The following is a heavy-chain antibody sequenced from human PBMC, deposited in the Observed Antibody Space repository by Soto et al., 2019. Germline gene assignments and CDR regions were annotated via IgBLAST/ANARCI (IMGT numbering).Heavy chain of an antibody. CDR2: IKSKTDGGTT. V-gene: IGHV3-15*01. CDR3: TTDLPYYDILTGYGIGGWFDP. J-gene: IGHJ5*02. CDR1: GFTFSNAW. Sequence: GGSLRLSCAASGFTFSNAWMSWVRQAPGKGLEWVGRIKSKTDGGTTDYAAPVKGRFTISRDDSKNTLYLQMNSLKTEDTAVYYCTTDLPYYDILTGYGIGGWFDPWGQGTLVTVSS. D-gene: IGHD3-9*01.